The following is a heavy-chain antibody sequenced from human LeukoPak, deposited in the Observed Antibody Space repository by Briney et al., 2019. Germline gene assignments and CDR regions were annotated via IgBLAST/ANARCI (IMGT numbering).Heavy chain of an antibody. CDR3: AKMAMLQRPIFDY. CDR1: GFTFSSYG. Sequence: GGSLRLSCAASGFTFSSYGMHWVRQAPGKGLEWVAVISYDGSNKYYADSVKGRFTISRDNSKNAPYLQMNSLRAEDTAVYYCAKMAMLQRPIFDYWGQGTLVTVSS. V-gene: IGHV3-30*18. D-gene: IGHD2-2*01. CDR2: ISYDGSNK. J-gene: IGHJ4*02.